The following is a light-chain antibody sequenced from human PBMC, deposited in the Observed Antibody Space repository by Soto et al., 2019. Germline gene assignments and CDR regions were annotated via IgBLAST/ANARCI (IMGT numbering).Light chain of an antibody. CDR3: QQYNNWPMYT. CDR1: QSVSSN. J-gene: IGKJ2*01. CDR2: GAS. V-gene: IGKV3-15*01. Sequence: EIVVTQSPATLSVSPGEKGTLSCRASQSVSSNLAWYQQKPGQAPRLLIYGASTRATGIPARFSGSGSGTEFTLTISSLQSEDFAVYYCQQYNNWPMYTFGQGTKVDIK.